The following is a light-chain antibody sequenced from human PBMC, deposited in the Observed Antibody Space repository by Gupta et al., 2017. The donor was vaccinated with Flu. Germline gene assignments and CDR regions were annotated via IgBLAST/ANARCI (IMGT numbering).Light chain of an antibody. V-gene: IGKV1-39*01. CDR3: QQSFSTPPT. CDR2: NAS. J-gene: IGKJ5*01. CDR1: QTIKTY. Sequence: DIQMTQSPSSLSAFVGDRVTITCRASQTIKTYLNWYQQKPGKAPKLLIFNASHLHSGVPSRFSGSGSGTDFTLTITSLQAVDFALYYCQQSFSTPPTFGQGTRLEIK.